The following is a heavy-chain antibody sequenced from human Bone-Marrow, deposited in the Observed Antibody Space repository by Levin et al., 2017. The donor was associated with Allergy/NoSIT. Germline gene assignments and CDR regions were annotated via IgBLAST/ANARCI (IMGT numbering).Heavy chain of an antibody. D-gene: IGHD6-19*01. J-gene: IGHJ4*02. V-gene: IGHV1-18*01. CDR2: IIVKTGET. CDR1: GYTFTNNP. CDR3: ARRGGTVTGAAHFDY. Sequence: ASVKVSCKASGYTFTNNPIYWVRQAPGQGLQWMGWIIVKTGETSYAQKFQGRVTMTTDTSTTTAYMELTSLMSDDTAVYYCARRGGTVTGAAHFDYWGQGTLVTVSS.